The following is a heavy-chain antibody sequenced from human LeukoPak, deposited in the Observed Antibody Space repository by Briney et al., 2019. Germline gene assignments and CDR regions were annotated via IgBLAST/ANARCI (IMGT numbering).Heavy chain of an antibody. Sequence: SETLSLTCAVYGGSFSGYYWSWIRQPPGKGLEWIGEINHSGSTNYNPSLKSRVTISVDTSKNQFSLKLSSMTAADTAVYYCASRPRARPFDYWGQGTLVTVSS. J-gene: IGHJ4*02. CDR3: ASRPRARPFDY. CDR1: GGSFSGYY. D-gene: IGHD3-10*01. CDR2: INHSGST. V-gene: IGHV4-34*01.